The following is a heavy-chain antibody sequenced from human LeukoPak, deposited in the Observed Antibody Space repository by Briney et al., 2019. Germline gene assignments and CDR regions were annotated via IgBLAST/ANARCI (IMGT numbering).Heavy chain of an antibody. CDR1: GFTFSSYS. CDR2: ISSSSSYI. Sequence: PGGSLRLSCAASGFTFSSYSRNWVRQAPGKGLEWVSSISSSSSYIYYADSVKRRFTISRDNAKNSLYLQMNSMRAEDTAAYYCARAGYCSSTSPCIMDVWGQGTTVTVSS. V-gene: IGHV3-21*01. D-gene: IGHD2-2*01. J-gene: IGHJ6*02. CDR3: ARAGYCSSTSPCIMDV.